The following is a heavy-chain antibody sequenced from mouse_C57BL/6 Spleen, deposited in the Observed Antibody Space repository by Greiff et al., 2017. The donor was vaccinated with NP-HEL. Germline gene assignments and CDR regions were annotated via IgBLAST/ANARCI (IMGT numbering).Heavy chain of an antibody. V-gene: IGHV1-80*01. CDR1: GYAFSSYW. CDR2: IYPGDGDT. D-gene: IGHD1-1*01. CDR3: ARWFTTVVARYFDV. J-gene: IGHJ1*03. Sequence: VQLQQSGAELVKPGASVKISCKASGYAFSSYWMNWVKQRPGKGLEWIGQIYPGDGDTNYNGKFKGKVILTADKSASTAYMQLSSLTSEDSAVYFCARWFTTVVARYFDVWGTGTTVTVSA.